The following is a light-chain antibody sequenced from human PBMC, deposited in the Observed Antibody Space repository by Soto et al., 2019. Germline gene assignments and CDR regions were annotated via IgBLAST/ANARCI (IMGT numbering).Light chain of an antibody. CDR1: QFFGSDY. V-gene: IGKV3-20*01. CDR3: QKYDGTGT. J-gene: IGKJ1*01. Sequence: EIVLTQSPDTLSLSPGERATLSCRASQFFGSDYLAWYQQKPGQPPRLLIYGASRRATGIPDRFSGSGSGTDFTLTISSLEPEDFAMYYCQKYDGTGTCGQGTKVEIK. CDR2: GAS.